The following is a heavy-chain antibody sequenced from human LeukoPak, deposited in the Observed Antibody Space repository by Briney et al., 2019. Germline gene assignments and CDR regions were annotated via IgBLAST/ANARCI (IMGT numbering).Heavy chain of an antibody. CDR3: ARSGDTNRNWFDP. V-gene: IGHV3-30-3*01. Sequence: GRSLRLSCAASGFTFSSYVMRWVRQPPGKGLEWVAVISYDGSNEHYVDSVKGRFTISRDNSKNTLYVQMNSLRAEDTAVYYCARSGDTNRNWFDPWGQGTLVTVSS. D-gene: IGHD1-14*01. CDR1: GFTFSSYV. J-gene: IGHJ5*02. CDR2: ISYDGSNE.